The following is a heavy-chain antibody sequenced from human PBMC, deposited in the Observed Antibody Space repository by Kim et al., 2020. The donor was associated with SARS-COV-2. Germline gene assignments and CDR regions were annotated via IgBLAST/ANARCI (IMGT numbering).Heavy chain of an antibody. CDR1: GFPFIHYV. J-gene: IGHJ4*03. CDR3: AKDLRGGNILCYFDS. D-gene: IGHD3-9*01. V-gene: IGHV3-23*01. CDR2: ITGDGDDT. Sequence: GGSLRLSCAASGFPFIHYVMTWVRQAPGKGLEWVSSITGDGDDTYYADSVRGRFTISRDNSKNSLYLQMNSLRADDTAEYYCAKDLRGGNILCYFDSWGEGTLVTVSS.